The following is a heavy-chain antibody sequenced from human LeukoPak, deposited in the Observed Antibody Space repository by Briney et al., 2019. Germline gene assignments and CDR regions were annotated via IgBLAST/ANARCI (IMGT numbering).Heavy chain of an antibody. CDR3: VSGPPTFDY. CDR1: GGSFSGYY. V-gene: IGHV4-34*01. CDR2: INHSGST. J-gene: IGHJ4*02. Sequence: PSETLSLTCAVYGGSFSGYYWSWIRQPPGKGLEWIGEINHSGSTNYNPSLKSRVTISVDTSKNQFSLKLSSVTAADTAVYYCVSGPPTFDYWGQGTLVTVSS.